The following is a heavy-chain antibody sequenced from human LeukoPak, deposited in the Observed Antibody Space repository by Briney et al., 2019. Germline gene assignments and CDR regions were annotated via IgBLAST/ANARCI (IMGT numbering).Heavy chain of an antibody. Sequence: SETLSLTCTVSGDSISSSSYYWGWIRQPPGKGLEWIGTIYYSGSTYYNPSLKSRVTISVDTSKNQFSLKVNSVTAADTAVYYCARRGYTYGWGWFDPWGQGTLVTVSS. V-gene: IGHV4-39*07. CDR2: IYYSGST. CDR1: GDSISSSSYY. CDR3: ARRGYTYGWGWFDP. D-gene: IGHD5-18*01. J-gene: IGHJ5*02.